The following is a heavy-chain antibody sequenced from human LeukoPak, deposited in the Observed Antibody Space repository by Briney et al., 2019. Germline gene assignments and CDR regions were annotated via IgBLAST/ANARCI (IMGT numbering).Heavy chain of an antibody. J-gene: IGHJ6*03. D-gene: IGHD2-21*02. CDR2: IRDDGSKK. CDR1: GFIFSSYG. V-gene: IGHV3-30*02. CDR3: ARDSVVTAIIPHYYYYYMDV. Sequence: PGGSLRLSCAASGFIFSSYGMHWVRQAPGKGLEWVAFIRDDGSKKYYADSVKGRFTISRDNSKNTLYLQMNSLRAEDTAVYYCARDSVVTAIIPHYYYYYMDVWGKGTTVTISS.